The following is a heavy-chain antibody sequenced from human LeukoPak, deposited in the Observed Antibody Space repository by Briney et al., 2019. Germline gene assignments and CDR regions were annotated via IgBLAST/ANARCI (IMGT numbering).Heavy chain of an antibody. D-gene: IGHD6-19*01. CDR1: GGSISSYY. Sequence: SETLSPTCTVSGGSISSYYWSWIRQPPGKGLEWIGYIYYSGSTNYNPSLKSRVTISVDTSKNQFSLKLSSVTAADTAVYYCARHAPYSSGWYASSPGQYFDYWGQGTLVTVSS. CDR3: ARHAPYSSGWYASSPGQYFDY. J-gene: IGHJ4*02. CDR2: IYYSGST. V-gene: IGHV4-59*08.